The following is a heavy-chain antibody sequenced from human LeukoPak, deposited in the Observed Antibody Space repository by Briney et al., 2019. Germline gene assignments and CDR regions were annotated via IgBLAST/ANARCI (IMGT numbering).Heavy chain of an antibody. V-gene: IGHV3-74*01. Sequence: GGSLRLSCVASGFTFSNNWMHWVRQAPGKGLVWVSCINTDASSTTYADSVKGRFTISGDNAKNTLYLQMNSLRAEDTAVYFCASPGPTSTFDYWGQGTRVTVSS. CDR2: INTDASST. CDR3: ASPGPTSTFDY. CDR1: GFTFSNNW. J-gene: IGHJ4*02.